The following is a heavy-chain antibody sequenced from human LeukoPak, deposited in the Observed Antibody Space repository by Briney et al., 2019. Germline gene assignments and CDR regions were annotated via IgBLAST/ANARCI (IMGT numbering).Heavy chain of an antibody. V-gene: IGHV4-34*01. J-gene: IGHJ6*03. D-gene: IGHD5-12*01. CDR2: INHSGST. CDR3: ARDPVATIFSSYYYYYMDV. Sequence: SETLSLTCAVYGGSFSGYYWSWIRQPPGKGLEWIGEINHSGSTNYNPSLKSRVTISVDTSKNQVSLKLSSVTAADTAVYHCARDPVATIFSSYYYYYMDVWGKGTTVTVSS. CDR1: GGSFSGYY.